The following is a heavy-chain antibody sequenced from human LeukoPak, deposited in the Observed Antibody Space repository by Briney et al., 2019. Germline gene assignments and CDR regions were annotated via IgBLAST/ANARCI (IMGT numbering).Heavy chain of an antibody. CDR1: GASISSYY. CDR2: LYYSGST. V-gene: IGHV4-59*08. D-gene: IGHD1-26*01. CDR3: ARHKVGVSLSGFDS. J-gene: IGHJ4*02. Sequence: PSETPSLTCTVSGASISSYYWTWIRQPPGKGLEWIGYLYYSGSTNYNPSLKSRVTISVDTSKNQLSLKLSSVTAADTAMYYCARHKVGVSLSGFDSWGQGTLVTVSS.